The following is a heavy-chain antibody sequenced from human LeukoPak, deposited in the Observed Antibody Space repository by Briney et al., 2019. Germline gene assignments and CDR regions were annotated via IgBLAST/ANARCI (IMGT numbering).Heavy chain of an antibody. CDR1: GFTVSSNH. CDR3: ARESGTYAFDI. J-gene: IGHJ3*02. CDR2: IYSGGST. V-gene: IGHV3-53*01. Sequence: GGSLRLSCAASGFTVSSNHVNWVRQAPGKGLEWVSIIYSGGSTYYADSVKGRFTISRDNSKNTLYLQMNSLRAEDTAVYYCARESGTYAFDIWGQGTMVTVSS. D-gene: IGHD1-26*01.